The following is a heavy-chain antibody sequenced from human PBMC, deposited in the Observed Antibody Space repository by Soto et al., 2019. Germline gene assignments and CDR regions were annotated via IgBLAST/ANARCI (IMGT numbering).Heavy chain of an antibody. CDR1: GGSLSTPVW. J-gene: IGHJ4*02. V-gene: IGHV4-4*02. CDR3: ARKAWTRLDY. CDR2: VFHSGSV. Sequence: SETLSLTCGVSGGSLSTPVWWAWVRLTPGKGLEWIGEVFHSGSVNYNPSLQSRVTISVDKSTNHFSLRLTSVTAADTAVYYCARKAWTRLDYWGQGALVTVSS. D-gene: IGHD1-1*01.